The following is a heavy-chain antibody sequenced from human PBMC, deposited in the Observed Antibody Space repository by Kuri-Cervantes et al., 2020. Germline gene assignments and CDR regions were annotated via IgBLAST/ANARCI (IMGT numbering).Heavy chain of an antibody. CDR1: GFTFSSYG. V-gene: IGHV3-23*01. CDR3: AKREGGYRPFDY. CDR2: ISTGGSAT. J-gene: IGHJ4*02. Sequence: GESLKISCAASGFTFSSYGMTWVRQAPGKGLEWVSSISTGGSATYYADSVKGRFTISRDNSKNTLYLQMNSLRAKDTAVYYCAKREGGYRPFDYWGQGTLVTVSS. D-gene: IGHD3-22*01.